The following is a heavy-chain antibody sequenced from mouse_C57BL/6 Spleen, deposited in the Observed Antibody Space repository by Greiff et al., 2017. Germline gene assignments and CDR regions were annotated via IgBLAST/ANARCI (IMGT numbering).Heavy chain of an antibody. Sequence: VQLQQSGAELVRPGASVTLSCKASGYTFTDYEMHWVKQTPVHGLEWIGAIDPETGGTAYNQKFKGKAILTADKSSSTAYMERRSLTSEDSADYYCVLLRDYFDYWGQGTTLTVSS. CDR2: IDPETGGT. D-gene: IGHD1-1*01. CDR3: VLLRDYFDY. CDR1: GYTFTDYE. V-gene: IGHV1-15*01. J-gene: IGHJ2*01.